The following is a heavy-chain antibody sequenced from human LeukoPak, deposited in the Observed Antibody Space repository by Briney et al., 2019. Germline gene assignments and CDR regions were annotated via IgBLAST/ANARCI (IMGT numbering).Heavy chain of an antibody. V-gene: IGHV3-23*01. CDR2: IGGGAGGST. J-gene: IGHJ4*02. CDR3: ARYHYYDTSGYSKARVGFDF. D-gene: IGHD3-22*01. Sequence: GGSLRLSCAAPGFTFTFYAMSWVRQAPGKGLEWVSDIGGGAGGSTFSAASVRGRFTISRDDSRNTLFLQMNSLRAEDTAIYYCARYHYYDTSGYSKARVGFDFWGQGTLVTVSS. CDR1: GFTFTFYA.